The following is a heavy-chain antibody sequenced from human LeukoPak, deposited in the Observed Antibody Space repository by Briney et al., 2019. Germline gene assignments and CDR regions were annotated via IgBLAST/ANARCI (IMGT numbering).Heavy chain of an antibody. J-gene: IGHJ4*02. CDR3: ARDGYYYDSSGYTLGY. V-gene: IGHV3-48*04. Sequence: PGGSLRLSCAASGFTFSSYSMNWVRQAPGKGLEWVSYISSSSSTIYYADSVKGRFTISRDNAKNSLYLQMNSLRAEDTAVYYCARDGYYYDSSGYTLGYWGQGTLVTVSS. D-gene: IGHD3-22*01. CDR1: GFTFSSYS. CDR2: ISSSSSTI.